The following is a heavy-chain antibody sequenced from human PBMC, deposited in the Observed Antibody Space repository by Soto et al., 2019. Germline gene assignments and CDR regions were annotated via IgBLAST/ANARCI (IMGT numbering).Heavy chain of an antibody. J-gene: IGHJ4*02. D-gene: IGHD2-2*01. CDR3: ARARVTAPRYFDY. CDR2: ISYDGSNK. Sequence: GGSLRLSCAASGFTFSSYAMHWVRQAPGKGLEWVAVISYDGSNKYYADSVKGRFTISRDNSKNTLYLQMNSLRAEDTAVYYCARARVTAPRYFDYWGQGTLVTVSS. CDR1: GFTFSSYA. V-gene: IGHV3-30*04.